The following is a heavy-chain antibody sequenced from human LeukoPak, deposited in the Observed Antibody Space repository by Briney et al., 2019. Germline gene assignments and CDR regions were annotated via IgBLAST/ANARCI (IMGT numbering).Heavy chain of an antibody. CDR3: ARRGDIVVVPAYNFDY. CDR2: IYHSGST. J-gene: IGHJ4*02. D-gene: IGHD2-2*01. V-gene: IGHV4-30-2*01. Sequence: SQTLSLTCTVSGGSISSGGYYWSWIRQPPGKGLEWIGYIYHSGSTYYNPSLKSRVTISVDTSKNQFSLKLSSATAADTAVYYCARRGDIVVVPAYNFDYWGQGTLVTVSS. CDR1: GGSISSGGYY.